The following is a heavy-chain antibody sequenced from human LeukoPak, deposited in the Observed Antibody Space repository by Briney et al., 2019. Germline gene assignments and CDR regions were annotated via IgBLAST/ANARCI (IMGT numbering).Heavy chain of an antibody. CDR3: ARGIHTYGGNSLGAFDI. V-gene: IGHV4-34*01. CDR1: GGSFSGYY. D-gene: IGHD4-23*01. CDR2: INHSGST. J-gene: IGHJ3*02. Sequence: SETLSLTCAVYGGSFSGYYWSWIRQPPGKGLEWIGEINHSGSTNYNPSLKSRVTISVDTSKNQFSLKLSSVTAADTAVYYCARGIHTYGGNSLGAFDIWGQGTVVTVSS.